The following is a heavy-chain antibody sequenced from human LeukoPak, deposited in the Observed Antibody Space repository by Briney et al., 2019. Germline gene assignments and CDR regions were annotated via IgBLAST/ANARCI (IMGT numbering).Heavy chain of an antibody. V-gene: IGHV4-59*01. Sequence: PSETLSLTCTVSGSSISSDYWSWIRQPPGKGLEWIGYIYYSGSTNYNPSLKSRVTISVDTSKNQFSLKLSSVTAADTAVYYCARGYGVPAAPYYYYYGMDVWGQGTTVTVSS. CDR2: IYYSGST. CDR3: ARGYGVPAAPYYYYYGMDV. D-gene: IGHD2-2*01. J-gene: IGHJ6*02. CDR1: GSSISSDY.